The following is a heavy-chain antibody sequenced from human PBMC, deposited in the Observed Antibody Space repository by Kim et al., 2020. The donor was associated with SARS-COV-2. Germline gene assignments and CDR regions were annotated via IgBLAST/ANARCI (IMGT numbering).Heavy chain of an antibody. V-gene: IGHV1-2*02. CDR2: INPNNDGT. Sequence: ASVKVSCKASGYTFTGYYIHWVRQAPAQGLQWMGCINPNNDGTNYEQKFQGRVTMTRDTSINTAYMELSRLRYDDTAVYYCARGGLGDTRTWAFDIWGQGTMVTISS. CDR1: GYTFTGYY. CDR3: ARGGLGDTRTWAFDI. J-gene: IGHJ3*02. D-gene: IGHD1-7*01.